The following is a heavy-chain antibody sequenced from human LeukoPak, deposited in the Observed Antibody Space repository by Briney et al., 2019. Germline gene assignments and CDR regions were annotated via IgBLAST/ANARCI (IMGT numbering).Heavy chain of an antibody. Sequence: SQTLSLTCAISGDSVSSNSAAWNWIRQSPSRGLEWLGRTYYRSKWYNDYAVSVKSRITINPDTSKNLFSLQLNSVTPEDTAVYYCARDRRVRGYSSSWVPYYWGQGTLVTVSS. CDR2: TYYRSKWYN. V-gene: IGHV6-1*01. CDR1: GDSVSSNSAA. J-gene: IGHJ4*02. CDR3: ARDRRVRGYSSSWVPYY. D-gene: IGHD6-13*01.